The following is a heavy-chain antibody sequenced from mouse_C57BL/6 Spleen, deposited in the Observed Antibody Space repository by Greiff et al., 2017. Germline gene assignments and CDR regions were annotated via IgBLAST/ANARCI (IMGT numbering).Heavy chain of an antibody. CDR1: GFTFSSYG. V-gene: IGHV5-6*01. CDR2: ISSGGSYT. D-gene: IGHD3-3*01. J-gene: IGHJ2*01. Sequence: EVQLVESGGDLVKPGGSLKLSCAASGFTFSSYGMSWVRQTPDKRLEWVATISSGGSYTYYPDSVKGRFTISRDNAKNTLYLRMSSLKSEDTAMYYCWGDDDWGQGTTLTVSS. CDR3: WGDDD.